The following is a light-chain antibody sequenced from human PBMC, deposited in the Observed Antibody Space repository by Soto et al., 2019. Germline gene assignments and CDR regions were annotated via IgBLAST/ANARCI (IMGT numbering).Light chain of an antibody. CDR3: QKYNSAPQT. Sequence: DIQMTQSPSSLSASVGDRVTIACRASQGISNFLAWYQQKPGKAPKLLIYAASTLQSGVPSRFTGSGSGTDFTLTISSLQPEDLAVYYCQKYNSAPQTFGQGTKVEIK. V-gene: IGKV1-27*01. J-gene: IGKJ1*01. CDR1: QGISNF. CDR2: AAS.